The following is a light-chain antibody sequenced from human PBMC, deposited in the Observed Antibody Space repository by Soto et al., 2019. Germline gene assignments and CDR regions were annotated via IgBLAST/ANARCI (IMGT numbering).Light chain of an antibody. CDR3: QQYYDCET. Sequence: DIQMTQSPSTVSASVGDRVTLTCRASQPINPWLAWHQQKPGEAPRVLIYKTSDLENGVPSRFGGSGSGTEFPLTITTLPHDFFASYCCQQYYDCETYGPGTRVEV. CDR2: KTS. V-gene: IGKV1-5*03. CDR1: QPINPW. J-gene: IGKJ1*01.